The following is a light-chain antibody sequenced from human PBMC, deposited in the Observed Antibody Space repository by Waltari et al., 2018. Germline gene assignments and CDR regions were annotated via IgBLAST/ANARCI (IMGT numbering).Light chain of an antibody. CDR3: AAWDDSLDGPV. CDR1: TSNHGKNT. J-gene: IGLJ3*02. Sequence: QSVLPQPPSVSEAPGQRVTISCSGSTSNHGKNTVHWYQQLPGKTPKLLIYYDDVLPSGVSDRFSGSKSGTSASLAISGLQSEDEADYYCAAWDDSLDGPVFGGGTKLTVL. CDR2: YDD. V-gene: IGLV1-36*01.